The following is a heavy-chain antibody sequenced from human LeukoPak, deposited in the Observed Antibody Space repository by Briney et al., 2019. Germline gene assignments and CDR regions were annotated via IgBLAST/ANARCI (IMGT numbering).Heavy chain of an antibody. V-gene: IGHV1-2*02. CDR2: INPNSGGT. J-gene: IGHJ4*02. CDR3: ARDYYDSSGYAH. D-gene: IGHD3-22*01. CDR1: GYTFTGYY. Sequence: ASVKVSCKASGYTFTGYYMHWVRQAPGQGLEWMGWINPNSGGTNYAQKFQGRVTVTRDTSISTAYMELSRLRSDDTAVYYCARDYYDSSGYAHWGQGTLVTVSS.